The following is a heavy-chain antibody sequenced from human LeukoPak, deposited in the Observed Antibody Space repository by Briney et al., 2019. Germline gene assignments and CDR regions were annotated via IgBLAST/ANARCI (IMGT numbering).Heavy chain of an antibody. CDR2: ISAYNGNT. Sequence: GASVKVSCKASGYTFTGYYMHWVRQAPGQGLEWMGWISAYNGNTNYAQKLQGRVTMTTDTSTSTAYMELRSLRSDDTAVYYCARVKDTIVGATEIDYWGQGTLVTVSS. V-gene: IGHV1-18*04. CDR3: ARVKDTIVGATEIDY. J-gene: IGHJ4*02. D-gene: IGHD1-26*01. CDR1: GYTFTGYY.